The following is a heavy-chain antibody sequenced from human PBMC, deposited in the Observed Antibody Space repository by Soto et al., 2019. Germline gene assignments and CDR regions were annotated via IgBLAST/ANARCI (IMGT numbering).Heavy chain of an antibody. D-gene: IGHD1-20*01. V-gene: IGHV3-33*01. J-gene: IGHJ4*02. Sequence: GGSLRLSCAASGFTFTIYGMHWFRQAPGKGLEWVAVMWFDGSNQYYADSVKGRFTISRDISKSTLYLQMDSLRAEDTATYYWARDNNFYFDFWGQGTPVTVSS. CDR2: MWFDGSNQ. CDR3: ARDNNFYFDF. CDR1: GFTFTIYG.